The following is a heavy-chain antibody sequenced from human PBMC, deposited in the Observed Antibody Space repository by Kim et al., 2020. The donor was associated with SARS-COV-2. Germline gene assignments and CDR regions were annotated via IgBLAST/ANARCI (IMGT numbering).Heavy chain of an antibody. V-gene: IGHV3-74*01. J-gene: IGHJ4*02. CDR3: ARGLGTHLYYYDSSGYWPFDY. Sequence: FTISRDNAKNTLYLQMNSLRAEDTAVYYCARGLGTHLYYYDSSGYWPFDYWGQGTLVTVSS. D-gene: IGHD3-22*01.